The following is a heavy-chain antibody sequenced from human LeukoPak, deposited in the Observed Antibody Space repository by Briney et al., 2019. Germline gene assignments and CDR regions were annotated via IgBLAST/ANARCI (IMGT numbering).Heavy chain of an antibody. V-gene: IGHV3-11*03. J-gene: IGHJ4*02. CDR2: ISSSSSYT. D-gene: IGHD6-13*01. Sequence: GGSLRLSCVVSGIPFSDYYMNWIRQAPGKGLEWISYISSSSSYTDYADSVKGRFTISRDNAKSALYLQLNSLRLEDTAVYYCAAGTAADFWGQGTLVAVSS. CDR1: GIPFSDYY. CDR3: AAGTAADF.